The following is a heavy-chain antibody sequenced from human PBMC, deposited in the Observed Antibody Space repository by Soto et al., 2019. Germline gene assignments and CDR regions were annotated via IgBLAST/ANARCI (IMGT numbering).Heavy chain of an antibody. CDR3: ARVQEGYYFDY. CDR1: GGSISSYY. Sequence: PSETLSLTCTVSGGSISSYYWSWIRQPPGKGLEWIGYIYYSGSTNYNPSLKSRVTISVDTSKNQFSLKLSSVTAADTAVYYCARVQEGYYFDYWGQGTLVTVSS. J-gene: IGHJ4*02. CDR2: IYYSGST. V-gene: IGHV4-59*01.